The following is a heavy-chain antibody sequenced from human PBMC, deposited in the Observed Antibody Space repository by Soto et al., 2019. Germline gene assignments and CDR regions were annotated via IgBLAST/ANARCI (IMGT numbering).Heavy chain of an antibody. D-gene: IGHD6-13*01. J-gene: IGHJ4*02. V-gene: IGHV1-69*02. CDR1: AGTFSSYS. CDR3: ATGISASGQLDY. CDR2: IIPILDIV. Sequence: QVRLEQSGAEVKKPGSSVKVSCKSSAGTFSSYSINWVRQAPGQGLEWMGRIIPILDIVNYAQKFQGRVTITADKSTGTAYTELNSLRSDDTAVYYCATGISASGQLDYWGQGTLVTVFS.